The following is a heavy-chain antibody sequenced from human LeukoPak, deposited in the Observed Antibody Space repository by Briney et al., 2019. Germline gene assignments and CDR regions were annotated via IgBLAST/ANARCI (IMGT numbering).Heavy chain of an antibody. CDR2: IYTSGST. Sequence: SETLSLTCTVSGGSISSYYWSWIRQPAGKGLEWIGRIYTSGSTNYNPSLKSRVTMSVDTSKNQFSLKLSSVTAADTAVYYCAVQLPPYYYYYYGIDVWGQGTTVTVSS. CDR3: AVQLPPYYYYYYGIDV. D-gene: IGHD1-1*01. J-gene: IGHJ6*02. CDR1: GGSISSYY. V-gene: IGHV4-4*07.